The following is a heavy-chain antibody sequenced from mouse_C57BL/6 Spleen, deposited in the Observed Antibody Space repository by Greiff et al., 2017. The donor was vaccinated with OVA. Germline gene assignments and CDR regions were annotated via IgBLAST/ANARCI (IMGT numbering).Heavy chain of an antibody. CDR1: GYTFTNYW. D-gene: IGHD2-12*01. V-gene: IGHV1-63*01. CDR2: IYPGGGYT. J-gene: IGHJ4*01. CDR3: AREGYSHYAMDY. Sequence: QVQLQQSGAELVRPGTSVKMSCKASGYTFTNYWIGWAKQRPGHGLEWIGDIYPGGGYTYYNEKFKGKATLTADKSSSTAYMQFRSLTSEDSAIYYCAREGYSHYAMDYWGQGTSVTVSS.